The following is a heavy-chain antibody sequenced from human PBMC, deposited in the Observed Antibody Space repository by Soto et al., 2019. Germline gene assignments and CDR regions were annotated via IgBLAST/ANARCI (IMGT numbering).Heavy chain of an antibody. CDR1: GGSFSGYY. CDR2: INHSGST. V-gene: IGHV4-34*01. CDR3: ARGQGRITIFGGVNPWYYYGMDV. D-gene: IGHD3-3*01. Sequence: PSETLSLTCAVYGGSFSGYYWSWIRQPPGKGLEWIGEINHSGSTNYNPSLKSRVTISVDTSKNQFSLKLSSVTAADTAVYYCARGQGRITIFGGVNPWYYYGMDVWGQGTTVTVSS. J-gene: IGHJ6*02.